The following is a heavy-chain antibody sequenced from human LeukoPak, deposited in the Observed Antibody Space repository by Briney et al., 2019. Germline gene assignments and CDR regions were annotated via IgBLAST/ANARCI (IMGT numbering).Heavy chain of an antibody. J-gene: IGHJ5*02. CDR2: ITSKAYGATT. D-gene: IGHD6-13*01. V-gene: IGHV3-49*03. Sequence: GGSLRLSCTTSGFTFGDYAMSWFRQAPGKGLEWVGFITSKAYGATTEYAASVKDRFFLSRDDSKSIAYLQMNSLETEDTAVYYCTRDLAAAGRWFDPWGQGSLVTVSS. CDR1: GFTFGDYA. CDR3: TRDLAAAGRWFDP.